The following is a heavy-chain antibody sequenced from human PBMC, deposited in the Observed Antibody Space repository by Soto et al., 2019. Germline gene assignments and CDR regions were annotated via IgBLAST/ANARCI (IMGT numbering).Heavy chain of an antibody. V-gene: IGHV3-30-3*01. CDR1: GFTFSSYA. Sequence: GGSLRLSCAASGFTFSSYAMHWVRQAPGKGLEWVAVISYDGSNKYYADSVKGRFTISRDNSKNTLYLQMNSLRAEDTAVYYCASTYSSGWSGFRVWGQGTLVTVSS. CDR2: ISYDGSNK. J-gene: IGHJ4*02. D-gene: IGHD6-13*01. CDR3: ASTYSSGWSGFRV.